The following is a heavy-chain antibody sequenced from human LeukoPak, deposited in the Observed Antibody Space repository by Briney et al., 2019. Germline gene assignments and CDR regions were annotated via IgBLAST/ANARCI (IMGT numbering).Heavy chain of an antibody. Sequence: GASVKVSCKASGYTFTSYYMHWVRQAPGQGLEWMGIINPSGGSTSYAQKFQGRVTMTRDTSTSTVYMELSSLRSEDTAVYYCARDKTTVVTGEYFDYWGQGTLVTVSS. CDR1: GYTFTSYY. J-gene: IGHJ4*02. CDR3: ARDKTTVVTGEYFDY. D-gene: IGHD4-23*01. CDR2: INPSGGST. V-gene: IGHV1-46*01.